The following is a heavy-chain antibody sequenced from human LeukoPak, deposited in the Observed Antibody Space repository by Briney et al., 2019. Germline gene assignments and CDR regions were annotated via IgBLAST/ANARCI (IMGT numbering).Heavy chain of an antibody. J-gene: IGHJ4*02. D-gene: IGHD6-19*01. V-gene: IGHV3-21*01. CDR3: ARGSGWNNFDY. CDR1: GFTFSSYS. Sequence: GGSLRLSYAASGFTFSSYSMNWVRQAPGKGLEWVSSISSSSSYIYYADSVKGRFTISRDNAKNSLYLQMNSLRAEDTAVYYCARGSGWNNFDYWGQGTLVTVSS. CDR2: ISSSSSYI.